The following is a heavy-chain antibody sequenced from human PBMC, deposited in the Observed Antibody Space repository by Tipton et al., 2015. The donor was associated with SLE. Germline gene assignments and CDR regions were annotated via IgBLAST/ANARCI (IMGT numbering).Heavy chain of an antibody. J-gene: IGHJ5*02. Sequence: TLSLTCTVSGGSISSHYWSWIRQPPGKGLEWIGYIYYSGSTNYNPSLKSRVTISVDTSKNQFSLKLSSVTAADTAVYYCARVTGKVEWFNNWFDPWGQGTLVTVSS. D-gene: IGHD3-3*01. CDR2: IYYSGST. CDR1: GGSISSHY. V-gene: IGHV4-59*11. CDR3: ARVTGKVEWFNNWFDP.